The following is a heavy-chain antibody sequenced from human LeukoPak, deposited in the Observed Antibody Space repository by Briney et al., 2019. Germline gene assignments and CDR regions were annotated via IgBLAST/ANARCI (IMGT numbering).Heavy chain of an antibody. J-gene: IGHJ6*02. Sequence: PSETLSLTCTVSGGSISSYYWSWIRQPAGKRLEWIGRIYTSGSTNYNPSLKSRVTMSVDTSKNQFSLKPSSVTAADTAVYYCARYGSGSYYPRSYYYGMDVWGQGTTVTVSS. CDR3: ARYGSGSYYPRSYYYGMDV. V-gene: IGHV4-4*07. D-gene: IGHD3-10*01. CDR1: GGSISSYY. CDR2: IYTSGST.